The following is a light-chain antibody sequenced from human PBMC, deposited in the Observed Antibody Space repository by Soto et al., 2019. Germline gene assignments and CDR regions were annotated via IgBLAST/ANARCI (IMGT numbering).Light chain of an antibody. V-gene: IGLV2-14*01. Sequence: QSVLTQPASVSGSPGQSITISCTGTSSDVGGYNYVSWYQQHPGKAPKLMLYEVSNRPSGISNRFSGSKSGSTASLTISGLQAEDEADYYCSSYTSSSTLCVFGTGTKVTVL. CDR2: EVS. J-gene: IGLJ1*01. CDR1: SSDVGGYNY. CDR3: SSYTSSSTLCV.